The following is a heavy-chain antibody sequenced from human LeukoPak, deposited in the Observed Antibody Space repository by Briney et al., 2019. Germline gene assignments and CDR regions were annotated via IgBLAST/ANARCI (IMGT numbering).Heavy chain of an antibody. Sequence: AGGSLRLSCAVSGFTLSSYWMHWVRQAPGKGLVWVSRMNSDGRATTYADSVKGRFTISRDNAKNSLYLQMSSLRVEDTAVYYCARSLQVDPWGQGTLVTVSS. CDR3: ARSLQVDP. CDR2: MNSDGRAT. J-gene: IGHJ5*02. CDR1: GFTLSSYW. V-gene: IGHV3-74*01.